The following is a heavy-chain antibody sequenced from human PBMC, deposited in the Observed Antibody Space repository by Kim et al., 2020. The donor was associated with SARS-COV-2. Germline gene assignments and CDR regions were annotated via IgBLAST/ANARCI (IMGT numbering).Heavy chain of an antibody. D-gene: IGHD6-13*01. CDR2: FDPEDGET. CDR3: ATGLAAADWFDP. V-gene: IGHV1-24*01. Sequence: ASVKVSCKVSGYTLTELSMHWVRQAPGKGLEWMGGFDPEDGETIYAQKFQGRVTMTEDTSTDTAYMELSSLRSEDTAVYYCATGLAAADWFDPWGQGTLVTVSS. CDR1: GYTLTELS. J-gene: IGHJ5*02.